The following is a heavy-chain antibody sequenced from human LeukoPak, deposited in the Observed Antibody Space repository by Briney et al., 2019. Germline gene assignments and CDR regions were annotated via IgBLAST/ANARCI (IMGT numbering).Heavy chain of an antibody. Sequence: KPGGSLRLSCAASGFTFSDYYMGWIRQAPGKGLEWISYISRTIYYADSVKGRLTISRDNAKNSLYLQMNSLRAEDTAVYYCARRIWGADSQSHTFDIWGQGTMVTVSS. CDR2: ISRTI. D-gene: IGHD3-16*01. J-gene: IGHJ3*02. CDR3: ARRIWGADSQSHTFDI. CDR1: GFTFSDYY. V-gene: IGHV3-11*01.